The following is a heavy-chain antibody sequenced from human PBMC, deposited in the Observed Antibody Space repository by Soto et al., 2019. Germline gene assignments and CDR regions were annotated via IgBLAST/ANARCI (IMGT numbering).Heavy chain of an antibody. J-gene: IGHJ6*02. CDR2: ISYDGSNK. D-gene: IGHD2-21*02. V-gene: IGHV3-30*03. CDR3: AREETAWPLACGLDV. CDR1: GFTFSSYG. Sequence: HPGGSLRLSCAASGFTFSSYGMHWVRQAPGKGLEWVAVISYDGSNKYYADSLKGRLTISRDYAKNSLSLQMNSLRAEDTAVYYCAREETAWPLACGLDVWGQGTTVTVSS.